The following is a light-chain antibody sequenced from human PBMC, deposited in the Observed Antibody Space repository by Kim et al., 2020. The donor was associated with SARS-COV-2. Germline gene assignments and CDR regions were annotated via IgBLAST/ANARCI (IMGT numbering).Light chain of an antibody. CDR2: DVS. J-gene: IGLJ1*01. CDR1: SSDVGGYNY. Sequence: GQSITSYCTGTSSDVGGYNYVSWYQQHPGKAPTLMIYDVSKRPSGVSNRFSGSKSGNTASLTISGLQAEDEADYYCSSYTRSTTFVFGTGTKVTVL. V-gene: IGLV2-14*04. CDR3: SSYTRSTTFV.